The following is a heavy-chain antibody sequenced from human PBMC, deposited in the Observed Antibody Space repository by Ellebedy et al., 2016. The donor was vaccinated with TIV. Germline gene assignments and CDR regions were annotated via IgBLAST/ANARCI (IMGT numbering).Heavy chain of an antibody. CDR3: AKALRFLEWLTQGGYYYYGMDV. J-gene: IGHJ6*02. D-gene: IGHD3-3*01. CDR2: ISGSGGST. CDR1: GFTFSSYA. Sequence: GESLKISCAASGFTFSSYAMSWVRQAPGKGLEWVSAISGSGGSTYYADSVKGRFTISRDNSKNTLYLQMNSLRAEDTAVYYCAKALRFLEWLTQGGYYYYGMDVWGQGTTVTVSS. V-gene: IGHV3-23*01.